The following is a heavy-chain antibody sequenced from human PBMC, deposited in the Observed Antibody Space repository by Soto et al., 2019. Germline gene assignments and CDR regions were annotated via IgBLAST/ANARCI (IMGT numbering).Heavy chain of an antibody. D-gene: IGHD1-26*01. V-gene: IGHV3-9*01. CDR3: AKAWDGDNSFEN. Sequence: GGSLRLSCAASGFTFDDYAMRWVRQAPGKGLEWVSGISWDSGSIGYAASVKGRFTISRDNAKNSLYLQMNSLRTEDTASYYCAKAWDGDNSFENWGQGTQGTVSS. CDR2: ISWDSGSI. CDR1: GFTFDDYA. J-gene: IGHJ4*02.